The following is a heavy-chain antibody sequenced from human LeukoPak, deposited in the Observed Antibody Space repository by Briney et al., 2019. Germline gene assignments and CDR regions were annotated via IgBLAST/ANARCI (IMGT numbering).Heavy chain of an antibody. CDR1: GDSIRNFY. CDR2: IYYSGST. D-gene: IGHD6-19*01. J-gene: IGHJ4*02. V-gene: IGHV4-59*01. CDR3: ARFTRSGWLFDF. Sequence: KPSETLSLTCTLSGDSIRNFYWSWIRQPPGKGLEWIGYIYYSGSTNYNPSLKSRVTISLDTSKNQFSLKLSSVIAADTAVYYCARFTRSGWLFDFWGQGTLVTVSS.